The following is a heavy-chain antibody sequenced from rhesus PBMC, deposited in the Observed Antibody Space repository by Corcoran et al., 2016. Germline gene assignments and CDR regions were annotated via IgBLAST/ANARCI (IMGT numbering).Heavy chain of an antibody. CDR2: ISGRSCST. CDR3: ARDAPRIAAAGTGNY. J-gene: IGHJ4*01. Sequence: QVQLQESGPGLVKPSETLSLTCAVSGGSISSSNWWSWIRQPPGKGLEWIGYISGRSCSTYYNPSLKRRVTSSTDTSKNQFSLKLSSVTAADTAVYYCARDAPRIAAAGTGNYWGQGVLVTVSS. D-gene: IGHD6-25*01. V-gene: IGHV4-65*01. CDR1: GGSISSSNW.